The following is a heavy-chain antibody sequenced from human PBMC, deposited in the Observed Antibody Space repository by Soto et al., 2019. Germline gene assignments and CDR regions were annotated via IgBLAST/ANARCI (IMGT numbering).Heavy chain of an antibody. CDR3: AKNWNWGALVH. Sequence: QVHLQESGPGLVKPSETLSLTCTVSGDSISTDYWSWIRQSLGEGLERIGFIYYGGSTNYNPPLNSRVTISVDTPKNQFSLKLSSVTAADTAVYYCAKNWNWGALVHWGQGTLVTVSS. D-gene: IGHD7-27*01. J-gene: IGHJ4*02. V-gene: IGHV4-59*08. CDR1: GDSISTDY. CDR2: IYYGGST.